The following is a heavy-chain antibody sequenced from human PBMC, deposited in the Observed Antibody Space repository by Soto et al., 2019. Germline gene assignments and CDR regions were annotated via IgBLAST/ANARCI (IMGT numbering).Heavy chain of an antibody. V-gene: IGHV3-48*02. J-gene: IGHJ6*02. CDR3: ARDSSGRQYYGMDV. D-gene: IGHD3-22*01. CDR2: ITTTSSTM. CDR1: GFIFSDYS. Sequence: GGSLRLSCTPSGFIFSDYSMNWVRQAPGKGLEWISYITTTSSTMYYADSVKGRFTISRDNAKNSLYLQMNSLRDEDTAVYYCARDSSGRQYYGMDVWGQGTTVTVSS.